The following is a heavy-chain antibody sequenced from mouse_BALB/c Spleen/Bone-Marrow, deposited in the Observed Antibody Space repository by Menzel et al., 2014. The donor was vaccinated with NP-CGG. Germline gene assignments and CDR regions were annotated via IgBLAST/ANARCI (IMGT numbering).Heavy chain of an antibody. V-gene: IGHV2-9*02. Sequence: VKLVESGPGLVAPTQSLSITCTVSGFSLTSYGVHWVRQPPGKGLEWLGVIWAGGNTNYNSALMSRLSISKDNSKSQVFLKMNSLQTDDTAMYYCVREDGHLHYYSMDYWGQGTSVTVSS. J-gene: IGHJ4*01. CDR3: VREDGHLHYYSMDY. CDR1: GFSLTSYG. D-gene: IGHD2-3*01. CDR2: IWAGGNT.